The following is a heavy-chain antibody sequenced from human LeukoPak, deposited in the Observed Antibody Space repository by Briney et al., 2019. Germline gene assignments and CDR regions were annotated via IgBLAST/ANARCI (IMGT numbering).Heavy chain of an antibody. D-gene: IGHD6-19*01. CDR1: GFTFSSYE. CDR3: AKDRSQWLEYYFDY. J-gene: IGHJ4*02. Sequence: GGSLRLSCAASGFTFSSYEMNWVRQAPGKGLEWISYISSSGSTIYYADSVKGRFTISRDNAKNSLYLQMNSLRAEDTAVYYCAKDRSQWLEYYFDYWGQGTLVTVSS. V-gene: IGHV3-48*03. CDR2: ISSSGSTI.